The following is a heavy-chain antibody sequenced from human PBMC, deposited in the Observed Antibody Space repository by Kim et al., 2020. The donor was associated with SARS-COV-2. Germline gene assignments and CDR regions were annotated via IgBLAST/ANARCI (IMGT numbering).Heavy chain of an antibody. Sequence: SRVTISVDTSKNQFSLKLSSVTAADTAVYYCARDPLTTYYYDSSGTSLDYWGQGTLVTVSS. J-gene: IGHJ4*02. D-gene: IGHD3-22*01. CDR3: ARDPLTTYYYDSSGTSLDY. V-gene: IGHV4-39*07.